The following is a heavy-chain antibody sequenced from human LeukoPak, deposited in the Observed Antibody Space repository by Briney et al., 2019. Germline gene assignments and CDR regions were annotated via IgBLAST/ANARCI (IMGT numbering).Heavy chain of an antibody. CDR3: ARVNFDCSSTSCYEEYFDY. Sequence: GGSLRLSCAASGFTFSSYSMNWVRQAPGKGLEWVSRINSDGSSTSYADSVKGRFTISRDNAKNTLYLQMNSLRAEDTAVYYCARVNFDCSSTSCYEEYFDYWGQGTLVTVSS. D-gene: IGHD2-2*01. J-gene: IGHJ4*02. CDR1: GFTFSSYS. V-gene: IGHV3-74*01. CDR2: INSDGSST.